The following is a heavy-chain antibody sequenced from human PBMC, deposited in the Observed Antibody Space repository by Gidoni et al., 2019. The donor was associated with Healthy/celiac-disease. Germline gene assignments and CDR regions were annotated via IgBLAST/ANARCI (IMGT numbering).Heavy chain of an antibody. CDR2: IYWNDDK. CDR1: GFSLSTSGVG. CDR3: AHITRDYVWGSYRYGSYYFDY. Sequence: QITLKESGPTLVKPTQTLTLTCTFSGFSLSTSGVGVGWIRQPPGKALEWLALIYWNDDKRYSPSLKSRLTITKDTSKNQVVLTMTNMDPVDTATYYCAHITRDYVWGSYRYGSYYFDYWGQGTLVTVSS. V-gene: IGHV2-5*01. D-gene: IGHD3-16*02. J-gene: IGHJ4*02.